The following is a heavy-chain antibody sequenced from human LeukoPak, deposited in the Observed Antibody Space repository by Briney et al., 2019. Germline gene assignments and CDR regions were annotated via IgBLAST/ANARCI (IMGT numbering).Heavy chain of an antibody. CDR1: GGSISSGPYF. D-gene: IGHD5-18*01. CDR3: ARKGYSYGYFFDY. Sequence: SETLSLTCSVSGGSISSGPYFWSWIRQSPGQGLEWIGYIWPSGSTNYNPSLSGRVAISLDKSRNHFTLMVTAVTAADTAVYYCARKGYSYGYFFDYWGQGTLVTVSS. V-gene: IGHV4-30-2*06. J-gene: IGHJ4*02. CDR2: IWPSGST.